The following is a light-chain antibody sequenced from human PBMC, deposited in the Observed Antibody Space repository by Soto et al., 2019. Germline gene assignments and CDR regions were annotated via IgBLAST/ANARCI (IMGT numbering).Light chain of an antibody. CDR1: SSNIGNNY. Sequence: QSVLTQPPSVSAAPGQKVTISCSGSSSNIGNNYVSWYQQLPGTAPKLLIYDNNKRPSGIPDRFSGSKSGTSATLGITGLQTGDEADYYCGTWDSSLSPWGVFGGGTKLTVL. J-gene: IGLJ2*01. CDR2: DNN. CDR3: GTWDSSLSPWGV. V-gene: IGLV1-51*01.